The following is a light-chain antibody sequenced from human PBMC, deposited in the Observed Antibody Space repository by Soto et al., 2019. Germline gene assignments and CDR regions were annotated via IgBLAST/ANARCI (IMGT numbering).Light chain of an antibody. J-gene: IGLJ1*01. CDR3: QTWGGV. Sequence: QSVLTQSPSASASLGASVKLTCTLSSGHSSYAIAWHQQQPEKGPRYLMKLNSDGSHSKGDGIPDRFSGSSSGAERYLTISSLQSEDEADYYGQTWGGVFGTGTKLTVL. CDR2: LNSDGSH. V-gene: IGLV4-69*01. CDR1: SGHSSYA.